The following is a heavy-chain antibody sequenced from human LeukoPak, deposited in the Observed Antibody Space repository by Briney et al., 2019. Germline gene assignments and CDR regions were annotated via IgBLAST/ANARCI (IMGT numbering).Heavy chain of an antibody. D-gene: IGHD4-17*01. CDR1: GYSISTSYY. V-gene: IGHV4-38-2*02. J-gene: IGHJ4*02. CDR3: ARAGYGDSDFDY. Sequence: PSETLSLTCTVSGYSISTSYYWGWIRQPPGKGLEWIGSIYHSGNTYYNPSLKSRATISVDTSKNQFSLKLNSVTAADTAVYYCARAGYGDSDFDYWGQGTLVTVSS. CDR2: IYHSGNT.